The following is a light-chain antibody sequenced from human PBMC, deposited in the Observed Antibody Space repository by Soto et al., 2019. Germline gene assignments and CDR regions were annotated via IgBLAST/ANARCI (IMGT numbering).Light chain of an antibody. CDR3: AAWDDSLFVV. J-gene: IGLJ2*01. V-gene: IGLV1-44*01. Sequence: QAVVTQPPSASGTPGQRVTISCSGSSSNIGSNTVNWYQQLPGTAPKLLIYSNNHRPSGVPDRFSGSKSGTSASLAISGLQSEDEADYYCAAWDDSLFVVFGGWTRLTVL. CDR2: SNN. CDR1: SSNIGSNT.